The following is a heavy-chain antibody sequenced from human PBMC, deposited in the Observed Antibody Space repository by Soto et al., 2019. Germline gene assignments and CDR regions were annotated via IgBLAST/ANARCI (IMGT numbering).Heavy chain of an antibody. Sequence: SVKVSCKASGGTFSSYTISWVRQAPGQGLEWMGRIIPILGIANYAQKFQGRVTITADKSTSTAYMELSSLRSEDAAVYYCASGIAARTPYYYYYMDVRGQGTTVTVSS. CDR1: GGTFSSYT. CDR2: IIPILGIA. CDR3: ASGIAARTPYYYYYMDV. J-gene: IGHJ6*03. D-gene: IGHD6-6*01. V-gene: IGHV1-69*02.